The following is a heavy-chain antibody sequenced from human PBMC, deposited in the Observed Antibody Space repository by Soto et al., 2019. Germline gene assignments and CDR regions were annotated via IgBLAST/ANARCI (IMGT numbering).Heavy chain of an antibody. CDR3: AGDLARAGPTKEH. J-gene: IGHJ4*02. Sequence: EVQVVESGGGLVQPGGSLRLSCAASGFTFSDHYVDWVRQAPGKGLEWVGRIRNKANRYTTEYAASVKGRFTISRDESKNAVSLQMDSLKIEDTAGYLWAGDLARAGPTKEHWGQGTLVTVPS. V-gene: IGHV3-72*01. CDR1: GFTFSDHY. D-gene: IGHD1-26*01. CDR2: IRNKANRYTT.